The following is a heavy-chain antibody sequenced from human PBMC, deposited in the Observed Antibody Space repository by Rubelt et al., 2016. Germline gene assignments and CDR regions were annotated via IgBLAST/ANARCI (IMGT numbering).Heavy chain of an antibody. CDR3: ARGEHWLKTDYYYGMDV. CDR1: SGSISSSSYY. CDR2: IYYSGST. D-gene: IGHD6-19*01. J-gene: IGHJ6*02. Sequence: QLQLQESGPGLVKPSETLSLTCTVSSGSISSSSYYWGWIRQPPGKGLEWIGSIYYSGSTYYNPSPKSRVTISVDTSKNQFSLKLSSVTAADTAVYYCARGEHWLKTDYYYGMDVWGQGTTVTVSS. V-gene: IGHV4-39*07.